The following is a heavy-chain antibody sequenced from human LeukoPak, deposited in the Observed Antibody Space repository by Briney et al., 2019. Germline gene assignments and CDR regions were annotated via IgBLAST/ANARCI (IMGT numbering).Heavy chain of an antibody. V-gene: IGHV4-34*01. D-gene: IGHD1-20*01. Sequence: SETLSLTCAVYGGSFSGYYWSWIRQPPGKGLEWIGEINHSGSTNYNPSLKSRVTISVDTSKNQFSLKLSSVAAADTAVYYCARAGITGTTTSEDYWGQGTLVTVSS. CDR3: ARAGITGTTTSEDY. J-gene: IGHJ4*02. CDR1: GGSFSGYY. CDR2: INHSGST.